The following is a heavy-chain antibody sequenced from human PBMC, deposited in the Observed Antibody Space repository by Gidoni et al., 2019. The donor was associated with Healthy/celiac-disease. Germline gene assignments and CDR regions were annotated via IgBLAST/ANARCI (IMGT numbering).Heavy chain of an antibody. CDR3: ARLGGRGVIINWGDYYYYMDV. V-gene: IGHV1-69*01. CDR1: GGTFSSYA. D-gene: IGHD3-10*01. J-gene: IGHJ6*03. Sequence: QVQLVQSGAEVKKPGSSVKVSCKASGGTFSSYAISWVRQAPGQGLEWMVGHIPIFGKANYARKVQGRVTITADESTSTAYMELSSLRSEDTAVYYCARLGGRGVIINWGDYYYYMDVWGKGTTVTVSS. CDR2: HIPIFGKA.